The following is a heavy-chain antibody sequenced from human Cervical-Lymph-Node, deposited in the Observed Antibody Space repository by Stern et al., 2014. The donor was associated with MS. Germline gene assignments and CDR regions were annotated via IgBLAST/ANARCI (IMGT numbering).Heavy chain of an antibody. CDR3: AKGGSGSYLD. CDR2: ISYDGRDK. Sequence: MQLVESGGGVVQPGRSLRLSCAASGLVFRRYALHWVRQAPGKGLEWVALISYDGRDKYYTDSVKGRFTVSRDNSNNTVDLEMNSLRLEDTAVYYCAKGGSGSYLDWGQGSLVTVSS. D-gene: IGHD1-26*01. J-gene: IGHJ4*02. CDR1: GLVFRRYA. V-gene: IGHV3-30*04.